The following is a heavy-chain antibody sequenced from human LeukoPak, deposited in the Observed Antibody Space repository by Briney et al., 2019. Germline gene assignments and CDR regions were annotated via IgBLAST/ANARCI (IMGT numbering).Heavy chain of an antibody. CDR2: ISPTGSTT. V-gene: IGHV3-74*01. CDR3: ARGPNSNWSGLDF. Sequence: PGGSLRLSCTASGFTFSYYWMSWARQLPGKGLVWVSRISPTGSTTSYADSVKGRFTVSRDNAKNTLYLQVNNLRAEDTAVYYCARGPNSNWSGLDFWGQGTLLTVSS. CDR1: GFTFSYYW. J-gene: IGHJ4*02. D-gene: IGHD6-6*01.